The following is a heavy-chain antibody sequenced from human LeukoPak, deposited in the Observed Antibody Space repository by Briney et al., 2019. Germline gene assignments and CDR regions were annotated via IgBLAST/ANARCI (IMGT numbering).Heavy chain of an antibody. J-gene: IGHJ4*02. CDR3: SSPRPAAAYYYFDY. CDR1: GDTFSSYT. CDR2: IIPILGIA. D-gene: IGHD6-13*01. V-gene: IGHV1-69*02. Sequence: SVKVSCKASGDTFSSYTISWVRQAPGQGLEWMGRIIPILGIANYAQKLQGRVTITADKSTTTAYMELSSLRSEDTAVYYCSSPRPAAAYYYFDYWGQGTLVTVS.